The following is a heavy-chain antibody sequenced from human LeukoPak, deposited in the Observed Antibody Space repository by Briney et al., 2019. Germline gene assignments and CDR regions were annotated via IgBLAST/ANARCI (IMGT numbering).Heavy chain of an antibody. CDR3: AREGSMTARPFVSIDY. J-gene: IGHJ4*02. CDR1: GYSITSGYY. D-gene: IGHD6-6*01. CDR2: IHTSGNT. Sequence: SETLSLTCAVSGYSITSGYYWSWIRQPAGKGLEWIGRIHTSGNTDYNPSLKSRVTMSVDTSKNQFSLKLSSVTAADTAVYYCAREGSMTARPFVSIDYWGQGTLVTISS. V-gene: IGHV4-4*07.